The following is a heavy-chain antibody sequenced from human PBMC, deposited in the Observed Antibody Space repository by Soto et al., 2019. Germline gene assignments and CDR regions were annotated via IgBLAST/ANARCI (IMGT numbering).Heavy chain of an antibody. J-gene: IGHJ6*04. Sequence: QVQLVESGGGVVQPGRSLRLSCAASRFTFSSYGMHWVRQAPGKGLEWVAVISYDGSNKYYADSVKGRFTISRDNSKNTLYRQMNSLRAEDTAVYYCAKTLSGYNYGPSGSYCDGMGVWGAGTTVTVSS. D-gene: IGHD5-18*01. CDR3: AKTLSGYNYGPSGSYCDGMGV. V-gene: IGHV3-30*18. CDR2: ISYDGSNK. CDR1: RFTFSSYG.